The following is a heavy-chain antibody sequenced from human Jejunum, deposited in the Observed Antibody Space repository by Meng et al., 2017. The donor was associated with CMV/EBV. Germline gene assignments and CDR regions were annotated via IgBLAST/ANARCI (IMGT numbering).Heavy chain of an antibody. CDR1: GLAFSQTG. CDR2: IKSKVDGEAA. D-gene: IGHD6-19*01. V-gene: IGHV3-15*01. CDR3: ATGERQWQLLFDC. J-gene: IGHJ4*02. Sequence: GLAFSQTGMSWVRQTPEKGLEWVGRIKSKVDGEAAEYGASVRGRFTISRDDSENTLYLQMNSLDIEDTGVYYCATGERQWQLLFDCWGQGTLVTVSS.